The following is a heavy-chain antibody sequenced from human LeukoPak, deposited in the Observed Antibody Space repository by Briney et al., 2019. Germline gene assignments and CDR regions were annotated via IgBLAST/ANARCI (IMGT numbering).Heavy chain of an antibody. Sequence: GGSLRLSCAASGFTVSSNYMSWVRQAPGKGLEWVSGIYSAGSIYHADSVKGRFTISRDNSKNTLYLQMNSPRAADTAVYYCARDWGSGWYYFDYWGQGTLVTVSS. CDR1: GFTVSSNY. CDR2: IYSAGSI. V-gene: IGHV3-66*02. CDR3: ARDWGSGWYYFDY. D-gene: IGHD6-19*01. J-gene: IGHJ4*02.